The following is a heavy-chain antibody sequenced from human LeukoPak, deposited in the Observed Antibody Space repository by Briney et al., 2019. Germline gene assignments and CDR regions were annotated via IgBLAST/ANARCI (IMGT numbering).Heavy chain of an antibody. CDR3: ARVGDGLNDAFDI. D-gene: IGHD5-24*01. Sequence: ASVKVSCKASGYIFIGHYMNWVRQVPGHGLEWMGRINPQTGGTNYAQNSQGGVTMTTDTPISTTYMALSRVRPDDTAVYYCARVGDGLNDAFDIWGQGTMVTVSS. CDR2: INPQTGGT. J-gene: IGHJ3*02. CDR1: GYIFIGHY. V-gene: IGHV1-2*06.